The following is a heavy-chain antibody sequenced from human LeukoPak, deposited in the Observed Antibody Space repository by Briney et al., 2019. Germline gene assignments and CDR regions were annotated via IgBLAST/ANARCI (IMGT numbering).Heavy chain of an antibody. Sequence: GESLKISCKGSGYSINNYWIGWVRQMPRKRLEWMGIIYPADSDIRYSPSFQGQVTISADKSISTAYLQWSSLKASDTAMYYCARHPSFYSGWPLDYWGQGTLVTVSS. D-gene: IGHD6-19*01. CDR3: ARHPSFYSGWPLDY. J-gene: IGHJ4*02. CDR2: IYPADSDI. CDR1: GYSINNYW. V-gene: IGHV5-51*01.